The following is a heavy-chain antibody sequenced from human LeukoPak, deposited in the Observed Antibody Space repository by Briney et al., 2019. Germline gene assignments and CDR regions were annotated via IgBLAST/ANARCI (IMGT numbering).Heavy chain of an antibody. J-gene: IGHJ3*02. CDR1: GFTFSSYA. CDR2: ISGSGGST. D-gene: IGHD1-20*01. V-gene: IGHV3-23*01. CDR3: AKDSITGTTYPDAFDI. Sequence: PGGSLRLSCAASGFTFSSYAMSWVRQAPGKGLEWVSAISGSGGSTYYADSVKGRFTISRDNSKNTLYLQMNSLRAEDTAVYYCAKDSITGTTYPDAFDIWGQGTMVTVSS.